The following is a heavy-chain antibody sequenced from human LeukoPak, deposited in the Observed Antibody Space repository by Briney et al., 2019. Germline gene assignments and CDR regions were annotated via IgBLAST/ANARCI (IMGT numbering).Heavy chain of an antibody. D-gene: IGHD3-22*01. CDR1: GFTFSGYW. CDR2: INSDGSTT. V-gene: IGHV3-74*01. CDR3: ATCGYYHHDAFDI. J-gene: IGHJ3*02. Sequence: GGSLRLSCAASGFTFSGYWMHWVRQAPGTGLVWVSVINSDGSTTRYADSVRGRFTISRDNAKNTLYLQMNSLRAEDTAVYYCATCGYYHHDAFDIWGQGTMVTVSS.